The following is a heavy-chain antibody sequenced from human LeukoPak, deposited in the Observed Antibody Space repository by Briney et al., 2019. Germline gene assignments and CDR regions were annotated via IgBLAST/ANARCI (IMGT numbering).Heavy chain of an antibody. CDR3: AREEQWQVSAIDY. D-gene: IGHD6-19*01. Sequence: PGGSLRLSCAASGFTFSSYSMNWVRQAPGKGLEWVSSISSSSSYIYYADSVKGRFTISRDNAKNSLYLQMNSLRAEDTAVYYCAREEQWQVSAIDYWGQGTLVTVSS. CDR2: ISSSSSYI. V-gene: IGHV3-21*01. CDR1: GFTFSSYS. J-gene: IGHJ4*02.